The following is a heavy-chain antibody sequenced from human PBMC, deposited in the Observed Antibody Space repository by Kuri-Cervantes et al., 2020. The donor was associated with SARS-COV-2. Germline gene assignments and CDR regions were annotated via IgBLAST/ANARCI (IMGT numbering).Heavy chain of an antibody. D-gene: IGHD5-18*01. V-gene: IGHV4-39*07. Sequence: SETLSLTCTVSGGSISSSSYYWGWIRQPPGKGLEWIGSIYYSGSTYYNPSLKSRVTISVDTSKNQFSLKLSSVTAADTAVYYCARSGYSYGPETQGAFDIWGQGIMVTVSS. J-gene: IGHJ3*02. CDR2: IYYSGST. CDR1: GGSISSSSYY. CDR3: ARSGYSYGPETQGAFDI.